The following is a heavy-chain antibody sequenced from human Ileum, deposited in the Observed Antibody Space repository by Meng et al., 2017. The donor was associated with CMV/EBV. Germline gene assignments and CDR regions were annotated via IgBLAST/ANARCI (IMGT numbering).Heavy chain of an antibody. D-gene: IGHD3-10*01. Sequence: VQLQESGPGLVTPSQTLSLTCTVSGGSISSGDYYWSWIRQPPGKGLEWIGYIYYSGSTYYNPSLKSRVTISVDTSKNQFSLKLSSVTAADTAVYYCVRERRYYGSGSYYTAHWGQGTLVTVSS. J-gene: IGHJ4*02. CDR2: IYYSGST. V-gene: IGHV4-30-4*08. CDR3: VRERRYYGSGSYYTAH. CDR1: GGSISSGDYY.